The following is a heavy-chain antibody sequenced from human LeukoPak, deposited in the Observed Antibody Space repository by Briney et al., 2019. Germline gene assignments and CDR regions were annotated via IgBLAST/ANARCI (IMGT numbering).Heavy chain of an antibody. CDR3: ARRLTQYDCFDP. Sequence: SQTLSLTCAISGDSVSSNSVTWNWIRQSPSRGLEWLGRTYYRSTWYKDYAVSVRGRITVNPDTSKNQFYLHLNSVTPEDTAVYYCARRLTQYDCFDPWGQGILVTVSS. J-gene: IGHJ5*02. CDR1: GDSVSSNSVT. D-gene: IGHD2-2*01. CDR2: TYYRSTWYK. V-gene: IGHV6-1*01.